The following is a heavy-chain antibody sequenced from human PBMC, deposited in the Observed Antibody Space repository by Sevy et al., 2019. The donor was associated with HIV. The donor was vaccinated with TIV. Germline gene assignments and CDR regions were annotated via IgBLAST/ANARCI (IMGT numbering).Heavy chain of an antibody. CDR3: ARDTGGIGMDV. D-gene: IGHD6-13*01. V-gene: IGHV3-7*01. CDR2: IKQDGSDK. J-gene: IGHJ6*02. Sequence: GGSLRLSCAASGFTFSSHWMSWVRQAPGKGVEWVANIKQDGSDKYYVDSVKGRFTISRDNAKNSLSLQMNSLRAEDTAVYYCARDTGGIGMDVWGQGTTVTVSS. CDR1: GFTFSSHW.